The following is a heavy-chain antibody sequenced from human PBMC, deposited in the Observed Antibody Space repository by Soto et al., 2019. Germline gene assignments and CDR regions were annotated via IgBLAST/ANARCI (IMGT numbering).Heavy chain of an antibody. D-gene: IGHD2-8*01. CDR2: ILADYNT. V-gene: IGHV3-23*03. J-gene: IGHJ4*02. CDR3: ARRTNGYFGY. Sequence: EVQLLESGGGLVQPGGSLTLSCAASGFTFSDYTMSWVRQAPGKVLECISVILADYNTYYTDSVRGRFTISRDNSKNTLYLEMNSRRAEDTAVYYCARRTNGYFGYWGQGALVNVSS. CDR1: GFTFSDYT.